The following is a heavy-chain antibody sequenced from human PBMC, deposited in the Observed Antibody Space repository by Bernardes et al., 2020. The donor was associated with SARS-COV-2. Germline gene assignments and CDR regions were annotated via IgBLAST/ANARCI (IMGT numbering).Heavy chain of an antibody. Sequence: ASVKASCKASGYTFTGYYMHWVRQAPGQGLEWMGWINPNSGGTNYAQKFQGRVTMTRDTSISTAYMELSRLRSDDTAVYYCAREFYCSGGSCSALYYYGMDVWGQGTTVTVSS. CDR1: GYTFTGYY. V-gene: IGHV1-2*02. D-gene: IGHD2-15*01. J-gene: IGHJ6*02. CDR2: INPNSGGT. CDR3: AREFYCSGGSCSALYYYGMDV.